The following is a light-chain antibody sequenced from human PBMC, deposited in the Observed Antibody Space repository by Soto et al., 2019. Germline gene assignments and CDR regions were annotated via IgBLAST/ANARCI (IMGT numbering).Light chain of an antibody. CDR1: SSNIGNNY. J-gene: IGLJ2*01. CDR3: GTWDSSLSAGV. V-gene: IGLV1-51*02. Sequence: QSVLPQPPSVSAAPGQKVTISCSGSSSNIGNNYVSWYQQLPGTAPKVLIYENNKRPSGIPDRFSGSKSGTSATLGITGLQTGEEADYYCGTWDSSLSAGVFGGGTPLTVL. CDR2: ENN.